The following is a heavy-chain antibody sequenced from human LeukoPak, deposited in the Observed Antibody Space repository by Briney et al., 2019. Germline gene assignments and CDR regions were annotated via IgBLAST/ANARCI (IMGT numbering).Heavy chain of an antibody. J-gene: IGHJ4*02. CDR2: IYYSGST. D-gene: IGHD3-10*01. Sequence: PSETLSLTCTVSVGSVSRGSYYWSWIRQPPGKGLEWVGYIYYSGSTNLNPSLKSRVTMSVDTSKNQFSLRLSSVTAADTAVYYCARRFGFGFFDYWGQGTLVTVSS. CDR3: ARRFGFGFFDY. CDR1: VGSVSRGSYY. V-gene: IGHV4-61*01.